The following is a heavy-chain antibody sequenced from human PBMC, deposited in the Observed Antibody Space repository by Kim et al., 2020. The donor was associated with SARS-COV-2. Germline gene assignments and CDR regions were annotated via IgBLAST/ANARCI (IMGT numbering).Heavy chain of an antibody. V-gene: IGHV6-1*01. J-gene: IGHJ5*02. Sequence: SQTLSLTCAISGDSVSSNSAAWNWIRQSPSRGLEWLGRTYYRSKWYNDYAVSVKSRITINPDTSKNQFSLQLNSVTPEDTAVYYCARAVVLLWFGELGSWFDPWGQGTLVTVSS. CDR1: GDSVSSNSAA. D-gene: IGHD3-10*01. CDR3: ARAVVLLWFGELGSWFDP. CDR2: TYYRSKWYN.